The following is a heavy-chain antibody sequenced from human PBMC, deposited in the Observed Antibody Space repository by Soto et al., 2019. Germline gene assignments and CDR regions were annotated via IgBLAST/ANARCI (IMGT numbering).Heavy chain of an antibody. CDR2: IYPGDSDT. CDR1: GYSLTSYW. V-gene: IGHV5-51*01. D-gene: IGHD1-20*01. J-gene: IGHJ5*02. Sequence: PGESLKIACKGCGYSLTSYWIGWARQMPGKGLEWMGIIYPGDSDTRYSPSFQGQVTISADKSISTAYLQWSSLKASDTAMYYCVRLGEYTWNDNDTWGQGTLVPLSS. CDR3: VRLGEYTWNDNDT.